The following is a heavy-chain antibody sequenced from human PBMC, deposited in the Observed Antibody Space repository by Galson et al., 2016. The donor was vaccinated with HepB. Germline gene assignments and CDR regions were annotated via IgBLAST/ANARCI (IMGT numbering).Heavy chain of an antibody. CDR1: GGSISTSSYY. J-gene: IGHJ4*02. D-gene: IGHD3-16*01. V-gene: IGHV4-39*01. Sequence: SETLSLTCTVSGGSISTSSYYWGWIRQPPGKGLEWIGIIYYGGNTYYNPSLKSRVTISVDTSKNQFSLKLSSVTTTDTAVYYCARLGAVGEPLYHFDYWGQGTLVTVSS. CDR2: IYYGGNT. CDR3: ARLGAVGEPLYHFDY.